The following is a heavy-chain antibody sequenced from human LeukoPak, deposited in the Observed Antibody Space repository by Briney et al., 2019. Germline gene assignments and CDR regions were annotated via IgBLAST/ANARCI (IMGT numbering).Heavy chain of an antibody. J-gene: IGHJ4*02. V-gene: IGHV4-39*01. CDR1: GGSLSSGGFF. D-gene: IGHD1-14*01. Sequence: PSETLSLTCGVSGGSLSSGGFFWGWIRHPPGKALEWVGTISYSGNTYYHPSLNSRVTISIDTSQNQFSLKLSSVTAADTAVYYCARLPMTTLLDYWGQGTLVTVSS. CDR2: ISYSGNT. CDR3: ARLPMTTLLDY.